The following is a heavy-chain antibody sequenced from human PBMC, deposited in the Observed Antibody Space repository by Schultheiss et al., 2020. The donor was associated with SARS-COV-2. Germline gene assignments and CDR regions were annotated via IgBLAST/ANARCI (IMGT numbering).Heavy chain of an antibody. Sequence: GESLKISCAASGFTFSSYAMSWVRQAPGKGLEWVSAISGSGGSTYYADSVKGRFTISRDNSKNTLYLQMNSLRAEDTAVYYCATDPYTIFGVVANYGMDVWGQGTTVTDSS. CDR3: ATDPYTIFGVVANYGMDV. CDR2: ISGSGGST. J-gene: IGHJ6*02. CDR1: GFTFSSYA. D-gene: IGHD3-3*01. V-gene: IGHV3-23*01.